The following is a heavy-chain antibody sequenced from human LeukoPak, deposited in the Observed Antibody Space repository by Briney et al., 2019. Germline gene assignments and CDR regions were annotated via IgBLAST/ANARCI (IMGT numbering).Heavy chain of an antibody. CDR3: ARDKLDSIAAAGPLNWFDP. CDR1: GGTFSSYA. Sequence: SVKVSCKASGGTFSSYAISWVRQAPGQGLEWMGGIIPIFGTANYAQKFQGRVTITTDESTSTAYMELSSLRSEDTAVYYCARDKLDSIAAAGPLNWFDPWGQGTLVTVSS. V-gene: IGHV1-69*05. CDR2: IIPIFGTA. D-gene: IGHD6-13*01. J-gene: IGHJ5*02.